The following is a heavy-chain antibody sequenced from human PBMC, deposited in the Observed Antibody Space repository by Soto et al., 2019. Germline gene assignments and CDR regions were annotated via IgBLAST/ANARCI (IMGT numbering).Heavy chain of an antibody. V-gene: IGHV3-11*01. J-gene: IGHJ4*02. CDR3: ARGLRVERRSADV. D-gene: IGHD1-1*01. Sequence: QVQLVESGGGLVKPGGSLRLSCAASGFTFSDYYMSWIRQTPGKGLEWVSYISSSGSTIYYADSVKGRVTISRDNAKNSLYLHMNSLRAEDTAGYYCARGLRVERRSADVWGQGTLVTVSS. CDR2: ISSSGSTI. CDR1: GFTFSDYY.